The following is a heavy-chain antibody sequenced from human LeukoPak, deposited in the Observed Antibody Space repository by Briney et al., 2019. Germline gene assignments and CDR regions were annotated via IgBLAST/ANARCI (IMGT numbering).Heavy chain of an antibody. CDR1: GFTFSSYS. CDR3: ARDVSGGNFDY. D-gene: IGHD1-14*01. Sequence: GGSLRLFCAASGFTFSSYSMNWVRQAPGKGLEWVSSISSSSSYIYYADSVKGRFTISRDNAKNSLYLQMNSLRAEDTAVYYCARDVSGGNFDYWGQGTLVTVSS. J-gene: IGHJ4*02. V-gene: IGHV3-21*01. CDR2: ISSSSSYI.